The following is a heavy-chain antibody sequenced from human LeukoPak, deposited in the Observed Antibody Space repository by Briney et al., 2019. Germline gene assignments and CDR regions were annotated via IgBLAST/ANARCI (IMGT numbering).Heavy chain of an antibody. CDR1: GFTFSDYY. CDR2: ISSSSSYT. D-gene: IGHD6-13*01. V-gene: IGHV3-11*06. Sequence: GGSLRLSCAASGFTFSDYYMSWIRQAPGKGLEWASYISSSSSYTNYADSVKGRFTISRDNAKNSLYLQMNSLRAEDTAVYYCARGGMGIAAAGAYLDYWGQGTLVTVSS. CDR3: ARGGMGIAAAGAYLDY. J-gene: IGHJ4*02.